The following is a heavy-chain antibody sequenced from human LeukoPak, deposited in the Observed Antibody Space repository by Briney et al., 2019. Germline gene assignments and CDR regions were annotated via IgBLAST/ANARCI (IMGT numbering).Heavy chain of an antibody. CDR3: SRDRYYYDSSGYSHRLDY. V-gene: IGHV4-4*07. Sequence: PSETLSLTCTVSGVSISSYYWSWIRQPAGKGLEWIGRIYTSGSTNYNPSLKSRVTMSVDTSKNQFSLKLSSMTAADTAVYYCSRDRYYYDSSGYSHRLDYWGQGTLVTVSS. D-gene: IGHD3-22*01. J-gene: IGHJ4*02. CDR2: IYTSGST. CDR1: GVSISSYY.